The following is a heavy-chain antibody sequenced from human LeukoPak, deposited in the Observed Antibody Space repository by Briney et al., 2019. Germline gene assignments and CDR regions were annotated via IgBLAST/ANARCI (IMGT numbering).Heavy chain of an antibody. J-gene: IGHJ4*02. CDR2: IYPGDSDT. D-gene: IGHD6-19*01. CDR3: ARHESVATSRSPLGY. Sequence: GESLKISCKGSGYSFTNYWIGWVRQMSGKGLEWMGIIYPGDSDTRYSPSFQGQVTISADKSISIAYLQWSSLEASDTAIYYCARHESVATSRSPLGYWGQGTLVTVSS. CDR1: GYSFTNYW. V-gene: IGHV5-51*01.